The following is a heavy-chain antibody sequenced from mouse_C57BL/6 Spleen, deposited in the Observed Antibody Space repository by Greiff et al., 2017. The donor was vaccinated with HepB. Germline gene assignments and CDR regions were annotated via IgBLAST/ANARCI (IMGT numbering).Heavy chain of an antibody. CDR3: ASSSWDAMDY. D-gene: IGHD1-1*01. J-gene: IGHJ4*01. CDR1: GFTFSDYY. Sequence: DVKLVESGGGLVQPGGSLKLSCAASGFTFSDYYMYWVRQTPEKRLEWVAYISNGGGSTYYPDTVKGRFTISRDNAKNTLYLQMSRLKSEDTAMYYCASSSWDAMDYWGQGTSVTVSS. CDR2: ISNGGGST. V-gene: IGHV5-12*01.